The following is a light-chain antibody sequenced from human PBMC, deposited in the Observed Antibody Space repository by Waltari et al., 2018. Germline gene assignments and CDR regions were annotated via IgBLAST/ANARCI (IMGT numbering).Light chain of an antibody. V-gene: IGLV2-23*01. J-gene: IGLJ3*02. Sequence: QSALTQTASVSGSPGQSITLSCPGTSSDVGSYNLAPWYQQHPGKVPKFMIYEGSERPSGVSNRFSGTKSGNTATLTISGLQAEDEADYYCCSYAGSNSWVFGGGTKLTVV. CDR2: EGS. CDR1: SSDVGSYNL. CDR3: CSYAGSNSWV.